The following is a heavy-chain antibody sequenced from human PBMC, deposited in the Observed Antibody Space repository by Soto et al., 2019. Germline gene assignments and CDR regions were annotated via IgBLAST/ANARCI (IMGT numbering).Heavy chain of an antibody. D-gene: IGHD6-19*01. V-gene: IGHV3-23*01. Sequence: EVQLLECGGGLVQPGGSLRLSCAASGFTFSTYAMTWVRQAPGKGLEGASGISGSSSTTWYADSQRGRFTISRDNSKDTMYLHMSSLRADDTAVYYCATGDSAWNDASDTWGQGTRVTVSS. CDR3: ATGDSAWNDASDT. J-gene: IGHJ3*02. CDR2: ISGSSSTT. CDR1: GFTFSTYA.